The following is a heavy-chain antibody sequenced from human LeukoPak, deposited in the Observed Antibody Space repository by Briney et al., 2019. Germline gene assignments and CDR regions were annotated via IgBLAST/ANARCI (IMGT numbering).Heavy chain of an antibody. V-gene: IGHV3-11*01. D-gene: IGHD4-17*01. CDR2: ISSSGSTI. CDR3: ARDTDPSIYYYYYGMDV. CDR1: GFTFSDYY. Sequence: GGPLRLSCAASGFTFSDYYMSWIRQAPGKGLEWVSYISSSGSTIYYADSVKGRFTISRDNAKNSLYLQMNSLRAEDTAVYYCARDTDPSIYYYYYGMDVWGQGTTVTVSS. J-gene: IGHJ6*02.